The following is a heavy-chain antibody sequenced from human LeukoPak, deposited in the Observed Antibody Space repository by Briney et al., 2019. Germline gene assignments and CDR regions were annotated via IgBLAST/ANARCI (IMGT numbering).Heavy chain of an antibody. CDR1: GGSISSGSYN. CDR2: IYYSGKT. Sequence: SETLSLTCTVSGGSISSGSYNWGWIRQPPGKGLEWIGSIYYSGKTYYNPSLKSRVSISLDTSKNQFSLKLSSVTAADTAVYYCARHRSTYDSSGYSPLYYFDYWGQGTLVTVSS. CDR3: ARHRSTYDSSGYSPLYYFDY. V-gene: IGHV4-39*01. D-gene: IGHD3-22*01. J-gene: IGHJ4*02.